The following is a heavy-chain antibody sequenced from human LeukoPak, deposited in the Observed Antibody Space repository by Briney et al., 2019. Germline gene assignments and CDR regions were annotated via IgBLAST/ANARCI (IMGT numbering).Heavy chain of an antibody. CDR1: GFTFSSYE. D-gene: IGHD3-10*02. CDR3: AELGITMIGGV. V-gene: IGHV3-48*03. CDR2: ISSSGSTI. Sequence: GGSLRLSCAPSGFTFSSYEMNWVRQAPGKGLEWVSYISSSGSTIYYAASVKGRFTISRDNAKNSLYLQMNSLRAEDTAVYYCAELGITMIGGVWGKGTTVTISS. J-gene: IGHJ6*04.